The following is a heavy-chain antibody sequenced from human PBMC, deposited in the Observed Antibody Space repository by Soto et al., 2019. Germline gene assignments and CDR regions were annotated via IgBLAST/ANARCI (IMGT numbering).Heavy chain of an antibody. J-gene: IGHJ4*02. Sequence: SQPLSLPCTVSGGYISNYYWRWIRQPPGKGLEWIGFIYYTGSSSYTPSLKSRVTISVDKSKNQFSLKLTSVAAADTAIYFCARLQAAVPHYWGQGILVTVSS. CDR1: GGYISNYY. CDR2: IYYTGSS. V-gene: IGHV4-59*08. CDR3: ARLQAAVPHY. D-gene: IGHD6-13*01.